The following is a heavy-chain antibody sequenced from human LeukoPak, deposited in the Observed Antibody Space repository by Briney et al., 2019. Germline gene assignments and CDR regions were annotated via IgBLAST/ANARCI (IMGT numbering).Heavy chain of an antibody. CDR3: ATYSSSWYFAFDI. CDR2: ISSSSSYI. D-gene: IGHD6-13*01. V-gene: IGHV3-21*01. J-gene: IGHJ3*02. CDR1: GFTFSSCT. Sequence: GGSLRLSCAASGFTFSSCTMNWVRQAPGKGLEWVSSISSSSSYIYYADSVKGRFTISRDNAKNSLYLQMNSLRAEDTAVYYCATYSSSWYFAFDIWGQGTMVTVSS.